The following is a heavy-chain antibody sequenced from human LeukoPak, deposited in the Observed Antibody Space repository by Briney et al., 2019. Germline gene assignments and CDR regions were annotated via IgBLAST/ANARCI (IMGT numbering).Heavy chain of an antibody. CDR3: ATDRDNSDWQKRFDS. D-gene: IGHD2-21*02. CDR2: INQDASEI. J-gene: IGHJ4*02. CDR1: GFTFSTYW. V-gene: IGHV3-7*01. Sequence: GGSLRLSCAASGFTFSTYWMNWYRHARGKGLGWVGNINQDASEINYVDSVRGRFTISRDNAKNSLHLQMNSLRAEDTAVYYCATDRDNSDWQKRFDSWGQGTLVTVSS.